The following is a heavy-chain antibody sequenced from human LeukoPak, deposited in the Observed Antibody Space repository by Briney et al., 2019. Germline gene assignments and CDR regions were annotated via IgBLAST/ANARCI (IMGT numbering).Heavy chain of an antibody. D-gene: IGHD6-13*01. V-gene: IGHV4-4*07. J-gene: IGHJ4*02. CDR1: GGSISTNY. CDR3: ARGQQLYSYYFDY. Sequence: SETLSLTCTVSGGSISTNYWSWIRQPAGKGLEWIGRIYSSGSTNYNPSLQSRVTMSVDTSKNQFSLKLSSLTAADTAVYYCARGQQLYSYYFDYWGQGTLVTVSS. CDR2: IYSSGST.